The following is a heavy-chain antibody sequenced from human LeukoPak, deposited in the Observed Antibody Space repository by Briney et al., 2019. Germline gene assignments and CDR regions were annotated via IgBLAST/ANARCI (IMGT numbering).Heavy chain of an antibody. CDR1: GFTFSSHW. CDR2: INSDGITT. D-gene: IGHD3-22*01. CDR3: ARANDSSGYYDY. J-gene: IGHJ4*02. V-gene: IGHV3-74*01. Sequence: GGSLRLSCAASGFTFSSHWMHWVRQAPGKGLVWVSRINSDGITTSHADSVKGRFTISRDNAKNTLYLQMNSLRAEDTAVYFCARANDSSGYYDYWGQGTLVTVSS.